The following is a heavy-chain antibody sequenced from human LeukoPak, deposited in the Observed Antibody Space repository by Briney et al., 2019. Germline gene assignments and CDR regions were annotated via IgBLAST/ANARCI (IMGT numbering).Heavy chain of an antibody. V-gene: IGHV4-34*01. CDR2: IHPNGRT. CDR3: ARGKKELTGESLYSYYIDV. Sequence: SETLSLTCAVYGGSFTGYYWSWIRQPPGEGLEWVGEIHPNGRTNYNPSLKSRVATSVDTSKNEFSLKLSSVTAEDTAVSSCARGKKELTGESLYSYYIDVWGKGTTVTVSS. CDR1: GGSFTGYY. D-gene: IGHD7-27*01. J-gene: IGHJ6*03.